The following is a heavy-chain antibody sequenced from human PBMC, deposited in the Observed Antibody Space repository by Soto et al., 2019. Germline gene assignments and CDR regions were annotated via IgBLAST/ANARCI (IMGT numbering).Heavy chain of an antibody. CDR3: AKDYDILTGYYSHYYYYYMDV. J-gene: IGHJ6*03. V-gene: IGHV3-23*01. D-gene: IGHD3-9*01. CDR1: GFTFSSYA. Sequence: EVQLLESGGGLVQPGGSLRLSCAASGFTFSSYAMSWVRQAPGKGLXXXXAISGSGGSTYYADSVKGRFTISRDNSKNTLYLQMNSLRAEDTAVYYCAKDYDILTGYYSHYYYYYMDVWGKGTTVTVSS. CDR2: ISGSGGST.